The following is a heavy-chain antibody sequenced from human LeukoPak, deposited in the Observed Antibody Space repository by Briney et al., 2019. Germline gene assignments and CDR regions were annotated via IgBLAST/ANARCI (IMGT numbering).Heavy chain of an antibody. J-gene: IGHJ4*02. V-gene: IGHV1-2*02. CDR3: ARATAENDH. Sequence: GASVKVSCKASGYTFTGYYMHWVRQAPGQGLEWMGWINPKTGGTSYAQKFQGRVTMTSDTSISTVKMELSRVTSDDTAVYYCARATAENDHWGQGTLVTVSS. CDR2: INPKTGGT. D-gene: IGHD1-14*01. CDR1: GYTFTGYY.